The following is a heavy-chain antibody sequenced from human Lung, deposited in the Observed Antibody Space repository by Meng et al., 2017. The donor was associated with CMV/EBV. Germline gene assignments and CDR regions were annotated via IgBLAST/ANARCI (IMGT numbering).Heavy chain of an antibody. J-gene: IGHJ5*01. CDR1: TFTTYT. V-gene: IGHV1-69*02. D-gene: IGHD2-15*01. Sequence: TFTTYTVSWVRLAPGQGLEWMGRVTPIVGIPRYAQKFQDTVTITADTFTNTAHLEVRSLGSEDTAIYYCATSPCSVENCRDAYNWFDSWGQGTLVTVSS. CDR2: VTPIVGIP. CDR3: ATSPCSVENCRDAYNWFDS.